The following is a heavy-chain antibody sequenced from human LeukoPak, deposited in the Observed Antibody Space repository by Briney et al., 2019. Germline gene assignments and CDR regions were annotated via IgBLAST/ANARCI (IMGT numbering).Heavy chain of an antibody. Sequence: ASVKVSCKASGGTFSCYAISWVRQAPGQGLEWMGRIIPIFGTANYAQKFQGRVTITADKSTSTAYMELSSLRSEDTAVYYCARHKTHCSGGSCYNYYFDYWGQGTLVTVSS. CDR2: IIPIFGTA. V-gene: IGHV1-69*06. D-gene: IGHD2-15*01. CDR1: GGTFSCYA. J-gene: IGHJ4*02. CDR3: ARHKTHCSGGSCYNYYFDY.